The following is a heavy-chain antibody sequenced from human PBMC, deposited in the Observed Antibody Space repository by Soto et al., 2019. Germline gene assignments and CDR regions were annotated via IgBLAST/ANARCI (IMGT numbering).Heavy chain of an antibody. CDR2: IYYSGST. J-gene: IGHJ6*03. V-gene: IGHV4-59*01. D-gene: IGHD3-22*01. Sequence: GKGLEWIGYIYYSGSTNYNPSLKSRVTISVDTSKNQLSLKLSSVTPADSAVYFCERDPAGYSSLRHMDVWGKSCTVTGTS. CDR3: ERDPAGYSSLRHMDV.